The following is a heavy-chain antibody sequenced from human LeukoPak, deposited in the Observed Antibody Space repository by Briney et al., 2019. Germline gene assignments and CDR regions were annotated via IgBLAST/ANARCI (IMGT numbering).Heavy chain of an antibody. CDR3: ATPDHDSRGNDGFDI. J-gene: IGHJ3*02. D-gene: IGHD3-22*01. CDR2: IYPGDSDT. CDR1: GYSFISYW. Sequence: GESLKISCKGSGYSFISYWVDWVRQMPGKGLEWMGIIYPGDSDTRYSPSFQGQVTISADKSISTAYVQWSSLKASDTAMYYCATPDHDSRGNDGFDIWGQGTMVTVSS. V-gene: IGHV5-51*01.